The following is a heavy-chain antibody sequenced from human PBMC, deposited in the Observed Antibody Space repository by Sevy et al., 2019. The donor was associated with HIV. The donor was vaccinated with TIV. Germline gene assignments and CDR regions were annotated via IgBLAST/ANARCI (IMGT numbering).Heavy chain of an antibody. CDR1: GGSISSYY. J-gene: IGHJ3*02. CDR3: ARGGYYYGSGSFDI. D-gene: IGHD3-10*01. CDR2: IYYSGST. Sequence: SETLSLTCTVSGGSISSYYWSWSRQPPGKGLEWIGFIYYSGSTNYNPALKSRVTISVDTSKNQFSLKLSSVTAADTAVYYCARGGYYYGSGSFDIWGQGTMVTVSS. V-gene: IGHV4-59*01.